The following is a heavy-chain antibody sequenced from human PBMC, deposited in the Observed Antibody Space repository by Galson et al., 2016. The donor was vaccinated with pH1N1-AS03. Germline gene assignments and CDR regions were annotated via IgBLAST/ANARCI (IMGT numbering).Heavy chain of an antibody. CDR3: ARFQTVGGKFDF. J-gene: IGHJ4*02. CDR2: SLHNGNS. D-gene: IGHD1-26*01. V-gene: IGHV4-59*01. CDR1: GTSIGGDF. Sequence: TLSLTCSVSGTSIGGDFWSWIRQSPGRGLEWIGHSLHNGNSIYNPSLKRRVTISVDTSTNEASLKLSSVTAADTAFYYCARFQTVGGKFDFWGRGAQVTVSS.